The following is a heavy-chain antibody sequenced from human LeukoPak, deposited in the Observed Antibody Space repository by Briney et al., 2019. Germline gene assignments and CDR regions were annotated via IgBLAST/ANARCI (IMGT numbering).Heavy chain of an antibody. CDR1: GFTFSSYA. CDR3: ARDLDYGGKSNFDY. D-gene: IGHD4-23*01. Sequence: GGSLRLSCAASGFTFSSYAMSWVRQAPGKGLEWVSAISGSGGSTYYADSVKGRFTISRDNAKNTVYLQMNSLRAEDTAVYYCARDLDYGGKSNFDYWGQGTLVTVSS. V-gene: IGHV3-23*01. J-gene: IGHJ4*02. CDR2: ISGSGGST.